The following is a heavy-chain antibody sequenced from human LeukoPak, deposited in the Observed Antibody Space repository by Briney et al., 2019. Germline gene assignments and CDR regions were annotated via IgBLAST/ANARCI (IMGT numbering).Heavy chain of an antibody. J-gene: IGHJ3*02. CDR2: IYYSGST. CDR3: ARHYYDSSGYYNEGTDI. D-gene: IGHD3-22*01. CDR1: GGSISSYY. V-gene: IGHV4-59*01. Sequence: SETLSLTCTVSGGSISSYYWSWIRQPPGKGLEWIGYIYYSGSTNYNPSLKSRVTISVDTSKNQFSLKLSSVTAADTAVYYCARHYYDSSGYYNEGTDIWGQGTMVTVSS.